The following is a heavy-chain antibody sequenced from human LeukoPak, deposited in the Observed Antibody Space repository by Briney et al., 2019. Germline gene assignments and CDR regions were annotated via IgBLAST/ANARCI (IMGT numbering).Heavy chain of an antibody. CDR2: IYPGDSDT. CDR1: GYSFTSYW. J-gene: IGHJ5*02. D-gene: IGHD3-16*01. CDR3: ARLEEDLTLGVAGYWFVP. Sequence: GESLKISCKGSGYSFTSYWIGWVRQMPGKGLEWMGIIYPGDSDTRYSPSFQGQVTISADKSISTAYLQWSSLKASDTAMYYCARLEEDLTLGVAGYWFVPWGQGTLVTVS. V-gene: IGHV5-51*01.